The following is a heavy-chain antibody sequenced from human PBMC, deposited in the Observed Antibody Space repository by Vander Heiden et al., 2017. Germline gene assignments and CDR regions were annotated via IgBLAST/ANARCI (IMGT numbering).Heavy chain of an antibody. D-gene: IGHD1-26*01. CDR3: AKAEGASGSYRLAYFQH. V-gene: IGHV3-23*01. J-gene: IGHJ1*01. Sequence: EVQLLESGGGLVQPGGSLRLSCAASGFTFSSYAMSGVRQAPGKGLGGGAVISGSGGSTYYADSVEGRFTISRDNSKNTLSLQMNSLRAEDTAVYYCAKAEGASGSYRLAYFQHWGQGTLVTVSS. CDR1: GFTFSSYA. CDR2: ISGSGGST.